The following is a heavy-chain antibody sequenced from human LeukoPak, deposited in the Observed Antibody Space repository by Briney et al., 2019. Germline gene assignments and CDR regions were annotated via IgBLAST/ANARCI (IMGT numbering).Heavy chain of an antibody. D-gene: IGHD3-10*01. CDR1: GFTFSSYS. V-gene: IGHV3-74*01. CDR3: ARDRGPRTGFMVREAYDY. CDR2: INTDGSIT. J-gene: IGHJ4*02. Sequence: GGSLRLSCAASGFTFSSYSMSWLRQAPGKGLVWVSRINTDGSITNYADSVKGRFSISRDNAKNTLYLQMSSLRAEDTAVYYCARDRGPRTGFMVREAYDYWGQGTLVTVSS.